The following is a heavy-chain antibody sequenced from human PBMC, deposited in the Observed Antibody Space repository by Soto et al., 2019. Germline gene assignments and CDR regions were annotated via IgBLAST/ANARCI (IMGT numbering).Heavy chain of an antibody. D-gene: IGHD5-12*01. J-gene: IGHJ4*02. CDR3: ARGVVSTGYFDY. CDR1: GFTFSDHY. V-gene: IGHV3-72*01. CDR2: SRDKAHSHTT. Sequence: EVQLVESGGGLVQPGGSLRLSCAASGFTFSDHYMDWVRQAPGKGLEWVGRSRDKAHSHTTEYAASVKGRFTISRDNSENPLYLQINTLKIEDTAVYYCARGVVSTGYFDYWGQGTLVTVSS.